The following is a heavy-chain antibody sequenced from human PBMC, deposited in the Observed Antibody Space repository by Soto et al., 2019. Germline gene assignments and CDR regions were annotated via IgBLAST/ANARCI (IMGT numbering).Heavy chain of an antibody. Sequence: ASVKVSCKASGYTFTSYGISWVRQAPGQGLEWMGWISAYNGNTNYAQKLQGRVTMTTDTPTSTAYMELRSLRSDDTAVYYCARSRVPLGYCSSTGCHRAFEIWGQGTMVTVSS. CDR3: ARSRVPLGYCSSTGCHRAFEI. CDR2: ISAYNGNT. D-gene: IGHD2-2*01. V-gene: IGHV1-18*01. CDR1: GYTFTSYG. J-gene: IGHJ3*02.